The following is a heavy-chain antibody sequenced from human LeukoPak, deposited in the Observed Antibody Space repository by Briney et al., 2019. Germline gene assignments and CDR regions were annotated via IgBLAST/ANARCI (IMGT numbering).Heavy chain of an antibody. D-gene: IGHD6-19*01. V-gene: IGHV3-23*01. J-gene: IGHJ4*02. Sequence: GGSLRLSCAASGFTFSSYAMSWVRQAPGKGLEGGSAISGSGGSTYYADSVKGRFTISRDNSKNTLYLQMNSLRAEDTAVYYCAKDKQWLVRAYGYWGQGTLVTVSS. CDR3: AKDKQWLVRAYGY. CDR2: ISGSGGST. CDR1: GFTFSSYA.